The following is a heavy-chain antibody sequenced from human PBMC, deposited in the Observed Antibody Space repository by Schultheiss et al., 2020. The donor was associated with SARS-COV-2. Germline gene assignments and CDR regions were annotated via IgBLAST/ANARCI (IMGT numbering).Heavy chain of an antibody. CDR1: GYTFTSYA. Sequence: ASVKVSCKASGYTFTSYAMHWVRQAPGQRLEWMGWINAGNGNTKYSQKFQGRVTITRDTSASTAYMELSSLRSEDTTIYYCARASIAARGEFDYWGQGTLVTVSS. D-gene: IGHD6-6*01. J-gene: IGHJ4*02. CDR3: ARASIAARGEFDY. V-gene: IGHV1-3*01. CDR2: INAGNGNT.